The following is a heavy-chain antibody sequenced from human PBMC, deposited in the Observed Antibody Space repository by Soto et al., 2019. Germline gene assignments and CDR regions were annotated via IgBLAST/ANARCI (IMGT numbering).Heavy chain of an antibody. CDR3: ARRRTLRYFAWVSCSDGMDV. Sequence: SQTLSLTCAISGDSVSSNSAAWNWIRQSPSRGLEWLGRTYYRSKWYNDYAVSVKSRITINPDTSKNQFSLQLNSVTPEDTAVYYRARRRTLRYFAWVSCSDGMDVWGQGTTVAVYS. CDR1: GDSVSSNSAA. V-gene: IGHV6-1*01. CDR2: TYYRSKWYN. D-gene: IGHD3-9*01. J-gene: IGHJ6*02.